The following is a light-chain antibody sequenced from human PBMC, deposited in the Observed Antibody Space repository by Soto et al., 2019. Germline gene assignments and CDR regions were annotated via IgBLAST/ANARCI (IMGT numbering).Light chain of an antibody. CDR1: SSNIGTNT. Sequence: QSVLTQPPSASGTPGQRVTISCSGSSSNIGTNTVNWYQQLPGTAPKLLIYSNNQRPSGVPDRFSGSKSGTSASLAISGLQSEDEADYYCAVWDDSLTGPVFGGGTQRTVL. CDR3: AVWDDSLTGPV. V-gene: IGLV1-44*01. J-gene: IGLJ7*01. CDR2: SNN.